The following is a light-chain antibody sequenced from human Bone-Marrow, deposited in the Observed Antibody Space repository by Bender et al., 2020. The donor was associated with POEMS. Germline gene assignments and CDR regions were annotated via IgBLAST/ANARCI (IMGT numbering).Light chain of an antibody. J-gene: IGLJ1*01. Sequence: QSALTQPASVSGSPGQSITISCTGTSSDVGGYNYVSWYQQHPGKAPKLLMYWNNKRPSGVPDRFSGSKSGTSASLAISGLRSEDEADYYCCSYAGSYTYVFGSGTKVTVV. CDR1: SSDVGGYNY. V-gene: IGLV2-11*01. CDR3: CSYAGSYTYV. CDR2: WNN.